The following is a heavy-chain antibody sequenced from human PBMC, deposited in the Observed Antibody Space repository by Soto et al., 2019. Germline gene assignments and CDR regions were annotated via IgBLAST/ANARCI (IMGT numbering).Heavy chain of an antibody. J-gene: IGHJ4*02. Sequence: SETLSLTCTVSGGSISSGGYYWSWIRQHPGKGLEWIGYIYYSGSTYYNPSLKSRVTISVDTSKNQFSLYLQMNSLRAEDTAVYYCARGYGDYDHFDYWGQGTLVTVSS. V-gene: IGHV4-31*03. D-gene: IGHD4-17*01. CDR3: ARGYGDYDHFDY. CDR1: GGSISSGGYY. CDR2: IYYSGST.